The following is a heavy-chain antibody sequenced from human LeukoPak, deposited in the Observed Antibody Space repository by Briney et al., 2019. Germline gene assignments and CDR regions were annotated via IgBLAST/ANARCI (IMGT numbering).Heavy chain of an antibody. J-gene: IGHJ4*02. V-gene: IGHV1-2*02. Sequence: ASVKVSCKASGYAFTDYYMHWVRQAPGQGLEWMGWINPNNGGTKYAQKFQGRVTMTRDTSISTAYMELSSLRSDDTAVYYCAAPRYCSGGSCYPSFDYWGQGTLVTVSS. CDR2: INPNNGGT. D-gene: IGHD2-15*01. CDR1: GYAFTDYY. CDR3: AAPRYCSGGSCYPSFDY.